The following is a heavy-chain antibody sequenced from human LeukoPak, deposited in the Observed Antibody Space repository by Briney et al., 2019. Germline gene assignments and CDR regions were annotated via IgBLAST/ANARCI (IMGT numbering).Heavy chain of an antibody. Sequence: PGGSLRLSCAASGFTFSSYWMSWVRQAPGKGLEWVANIKQDGSEKYYVDSVKGRFTISRDNAKNSLYLQMNSLRAEDTAVYYCARDRVWWEILPPFDYWGQGTLVTVSS. CDR1: GFTFSSYW. J-gene: IGHJ4*02. V-gene: IGHV3-7*01. CDR3: ARDRVWWEILPPFDY. CDR2: IKQDGSEK. D-gene: IGHD1-26*01.